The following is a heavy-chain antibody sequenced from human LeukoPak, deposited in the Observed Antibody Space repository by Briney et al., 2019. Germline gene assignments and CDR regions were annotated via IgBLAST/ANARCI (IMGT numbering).Heavy chain of an antibody. CDR2: INHSGST. CDR1: GGSFSGYY. D-gene: IGHD3-10*01. V-gene: IGHV4-34*01. CDR3: ARRMVRGVTSYNWFDP. Sequence: PSETLSLTCAVYGGSFSGYYWSWIRQPPGKGLEWIGEINHSGSTNYNPSLKSRVTISVDTSKNQFSLKLSSVTAADTAVYYCARRMVRGVTSYNWFDPWGQGTLVTVSS. J-gene: IGHJ5*02.